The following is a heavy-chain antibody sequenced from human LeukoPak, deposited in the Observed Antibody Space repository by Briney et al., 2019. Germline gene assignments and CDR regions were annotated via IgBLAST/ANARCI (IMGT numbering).Heavy chain of an antibody. Sequence: SETLSLTCTVSGGSISSYYWSWIRQPPGKGLEWIGYIYYSGSTNYNPSLKSRVTISVDTSKNQFSLKLSSVTAADTAVYYCATLAVAGTIDYWGQGTLVTVSS. J-gene: IGHJ4*02. CDR2: IYYSGST. D-gene: IGHD6-19*01. CDR3: ATLAVAGTIDY. CDR1: GGSISSYY. V-gene: IGHV4-59*01.